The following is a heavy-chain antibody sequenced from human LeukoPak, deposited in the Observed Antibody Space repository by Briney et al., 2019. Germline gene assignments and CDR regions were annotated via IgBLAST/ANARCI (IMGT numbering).Heavy chain of an antibody. J-gene: IGHJ5*02. V-gene: IGHV4-34*01. Sequence: SETLSLTCAVDGGSFSGYYWSWIRQPSGKGLEWIGESNHSGSTNYNPSLKSRVTISVDTSKNQFSLKLSSVTAADTAVYYCARGRDAVVTLGPNWFDPWGQGTLVTVSS. CDR1: GGSFSGYY. CDR3: ARGRDAVVTLGPNWFDP. CDR2: SNHSGST. D-gene: IGHD4-23*01.